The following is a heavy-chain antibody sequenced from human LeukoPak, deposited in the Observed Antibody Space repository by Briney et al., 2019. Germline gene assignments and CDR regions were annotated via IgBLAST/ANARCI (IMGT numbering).Heavy chain of an antibody. CDR1: GYTFTSYD. CDR3: ARAPAYCSGGSCYSFYFDY. CDR2: MNPNSGNT. Sequence: ASVKVSCKASGYTFTSYDINWVRQATGQGLEWMGWMNPNSGNTGYAQKFQGRVTMTRNTSISTAYMELSSLRSEDTAVYYCARAPAYCSGGSCYSFYFDYWGQGTLVTVSS. D-gene: IGHD2-15*01. V-gene: IGHV1-8*01. J-gene: IGHJ4*02.